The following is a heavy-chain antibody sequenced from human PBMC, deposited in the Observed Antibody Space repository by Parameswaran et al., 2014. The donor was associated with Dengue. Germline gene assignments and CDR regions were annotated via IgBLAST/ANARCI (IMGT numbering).Heavy chain of an antibody. V-gene: IGHV7-4-1*02. Sequence: WVRQAPGQGLEWMGWINTNTGNPTYAQGFTGRFVFSLDTSVSTAYLQISSLKAEDTAVYYCARDVSPLTMVRGVIGYYYYGMDVWGQGTTVTVSS. D-gene: IGHD3-10*01. CDR2: INTNTGNP. CDR3: ARDVSPLTMVRGVIGYYYYGMDV. J-gene: IGHJ6*02.